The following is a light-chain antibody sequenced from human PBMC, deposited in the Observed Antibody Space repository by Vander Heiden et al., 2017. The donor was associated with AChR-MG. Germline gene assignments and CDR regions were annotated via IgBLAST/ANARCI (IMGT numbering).Light chain of an antibody. V-gene: IGLV1-44*01. CDR1: SSNIGSNT. J-gene: IGLJ3*02. Sequence: QSVLTQPTSASGSPWQRVTISCSGSSSNIGSNTVNWYQQLPGTAPKLLIYMNYQRPSGVPDRFSGSKSGTSASLAISGLQSEDEADYYCAAWDDRLHGWVFGGGTKLTVL. CDR3: AAWDDRLHGWV. CDR2: MNY.